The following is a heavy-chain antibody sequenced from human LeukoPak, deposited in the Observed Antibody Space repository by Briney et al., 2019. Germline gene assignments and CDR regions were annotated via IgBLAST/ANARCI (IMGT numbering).Heavy chain of an antibody. J-gene: IGHJ6*03. CDR3: ARVVAGSGSYDDYYYYMDV. Sequence: SETLSLTCAVYGGSFSGYYWSWIRQPPGKGLEWIGEINHSGSTNYNPSLKSRVTISVDTSKNQFSLELSSVTAADTAVYYCARVVAGSGSYDDYYYYMDVWGKGTTVTVSS. CDR2: INHSGST. D-gene: IGHD3-10*01. CDR1: GGSFSGYY. V-gene: IGHV4-34*01.